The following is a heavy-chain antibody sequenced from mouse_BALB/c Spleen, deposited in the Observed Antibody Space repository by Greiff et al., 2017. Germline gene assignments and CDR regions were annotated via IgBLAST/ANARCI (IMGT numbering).Heavy chain of an antibody. CDR1: GYTFTSYW. Sequence: QVQLQQPGAELVRPGASVKLSCKASGYTFTSYWINWVKQRPEQGLEWIGNIYPSDSYTNYNQKFKDKATLTVDKSSSTAYMQLSSPTSEDSAVYYCTREQRYGYDVDYAMDYWGQGTSVTVSS. D-gene: IGHD2-2*01. CDR2: IYPSDSYT. J-gene: IGHJ4*01. V-gene: IGHV1-69*02. CDR3: TREQRYGYDVDYAMDY.